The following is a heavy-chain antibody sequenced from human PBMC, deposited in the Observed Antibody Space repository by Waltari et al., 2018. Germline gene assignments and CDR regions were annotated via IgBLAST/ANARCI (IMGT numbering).Heavy chain of an antibody. Sequence: EVQLVESGGGLIQPGGSLRLSCAASGIIGSANYRKWGRQAPGKGPQWVSVIYSAGRTYYADSVKGRFTISRDNTKNTVYLQMNNLKTEDTAVYYCARPGEGPSSHWGQGTLVTVSS. D-gene: IGHD4-17*01. CDR1: GIIGSANY. J-gene: IGHJ4*02. CDR2: IYSAGRT. V-gene: IGHV3-53*01. CDR3: ARPGEGPSSH.